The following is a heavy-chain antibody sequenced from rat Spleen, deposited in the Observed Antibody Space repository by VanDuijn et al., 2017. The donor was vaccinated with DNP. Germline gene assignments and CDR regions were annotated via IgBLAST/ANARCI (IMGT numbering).Heavy chain of an antibody. Sequence: EVQLVESGGGLVQPGRSLKLSCAASGFTFSNYDMAWVRQAPKKGLEWVTSINANGGSTSYRDSVKGRFTISRDNAKSTLYLQMDSLRSEDTATYYCARHMDTGPYYAMDAWGQGTSVTVSS. J-gene: IGHJ4*01. V-gene: IGHV5-7*01. D-gene: IGHD4-1*01. CDR1: GFTFSNYD. CDR2: INANGGST. CDR3: ARHMDTGPYYAMDA.